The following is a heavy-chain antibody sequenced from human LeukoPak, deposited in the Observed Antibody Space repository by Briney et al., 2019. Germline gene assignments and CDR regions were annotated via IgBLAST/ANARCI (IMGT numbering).Heavy chain of an antibody. CDR3: ARGSFAEGYDSSGYHPSFDY. D-gene: IGHD3-22*01. CDR2: INHSGST. V-gene: IGHV4-34*01. J-gene: IGHJ4*02. CDR1: GGSFSGYY. Sequence: SETLSLTCAVYGGSFSGYYWSWIRQPPGKGLEWIGEINHSGSTNYDPSLKSRVTISVDTSKNQFSLKLSSVTAADTAVYYCARGSFAEGYDSSGYHPSFDYWGQGTLVTVSS.